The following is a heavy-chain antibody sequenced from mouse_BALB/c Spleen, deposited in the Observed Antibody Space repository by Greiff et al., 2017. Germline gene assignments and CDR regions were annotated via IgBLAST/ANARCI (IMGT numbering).Heavy chain of an antibody. CDR1: GYTFTSYW. CDR2: IFPGTGTT. CDR3: ARYGAYYGNYGAMDY. J-gene: IGHJ4*01. D-gene: IGHD2-10*01. V-gene: IGHV1S132*01. Sequence: QVHVKHSGAELVKPGASVKLSCKTSGYTFTSYWIQWVKQRPGQGLGWIGEIFPGTGTTYYNEKFKGKATLTIDTSSSTAYMQLSSLTSEDSAVYFCARYGAYYGNYGAMDYWGQGTSVTVAS.